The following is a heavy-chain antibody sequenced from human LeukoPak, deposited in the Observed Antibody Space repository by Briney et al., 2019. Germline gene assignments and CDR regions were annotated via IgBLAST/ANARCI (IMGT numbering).Heavy chain of an antibody. Sequence: APVKVSCKASGYTFTSYYMHWVRQAPGQGLEWMGIINPSGGSTSYAQKFQGRVTMTRDTSTSTVYMELSSLRSEDTAVYYCARDWGNRNWFDPWGQGTLVTVSS. V-gene: IGHV1-46*01. CDR1: GYTFTSYY. D-gene: IGHD3-16*01. J-gene: IGHJ5*02. CDR3: ARDWGNRNWFDP. CDR2: INPSGGST.